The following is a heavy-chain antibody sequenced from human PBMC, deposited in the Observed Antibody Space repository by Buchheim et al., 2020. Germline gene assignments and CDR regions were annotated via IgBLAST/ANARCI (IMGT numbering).Heavy chain of an antibody. Sequence: EVQLLESGGGLVQPGGSLRLSCAASGFTFSSFALSWVRQAPGKGLGWVSGIVGSGINTYYADSVKGRFTISRDNSKNTLYLQMNSLRAEDTAIYYCAKDTLLTTVTTTVNFFDYWGQGTL. J-gene: IGHJ4*02. CDR1: GFTFSSFA. CDR3: AKDTLLTTVTTTVNFFDY. CDR2: IVGSGINT. V-gene: IGHV3-23*01. D-gene: IGHD4-17*01.